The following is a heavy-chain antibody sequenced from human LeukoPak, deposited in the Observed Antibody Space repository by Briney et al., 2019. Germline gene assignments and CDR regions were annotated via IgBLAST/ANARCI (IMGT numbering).Heavy chain of an antibody. CDR2: IYSGGST. V-gene: IGHV3-66*01. CDR1: GFTVSSNY. J-gene: IGHJ4*02. D-gene: IGHD6-13*01. Sequence: GGSLRLSCAASGFTVSSNYMSWVRQAPGKGLEWVSVIYSGGSTYYADSVKGRFTISRDNSKNTLYLQMNSLRAEDTAVYYCVRFSWYKAFDYWGQGTLVTVSS. CDR3: VRFSWYKAFDY.